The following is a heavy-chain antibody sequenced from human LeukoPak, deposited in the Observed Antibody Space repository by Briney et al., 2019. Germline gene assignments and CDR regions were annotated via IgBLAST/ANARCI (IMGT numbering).Heavy chain of an antibody. D-gene: IGHD2-15*01. CDR1: GFTFSSYA. J-gene: IGHJ6*02. Sequence: GSLRLSCAASGFTFSSYAMSWVRQAPGKGLEWVSAISGSGGSTYYADSVKGRFTISRDNSKNTLYLQMNSLRAEDTAVYYCARELLRGDENYYYGMDVWGQGTTVTVSS. V-gene: IGHV3-23*01. CDR3: ARELLRGDENYYYGMDV. CDR2: ISGSGGST.